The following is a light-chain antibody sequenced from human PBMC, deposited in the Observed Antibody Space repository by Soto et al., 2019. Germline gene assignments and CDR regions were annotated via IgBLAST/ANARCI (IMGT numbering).Light chain of an antibody. Sequence: DIQMTQSPSSLSASVGDRVTITCRASQGIRNALGWYQQKPGKAPKRLIYAASSLQSVVPSRFSGSGSGTEFTLTISSLQPEDFATYYCLQHNSYPLAFGQGTKVEIK. CDR3: LQHNSYPLA. V-gene: IGKV1-17*01. CDR1: QGIRNA. CDR2: AAS. J-gene: IGKJ1*01.